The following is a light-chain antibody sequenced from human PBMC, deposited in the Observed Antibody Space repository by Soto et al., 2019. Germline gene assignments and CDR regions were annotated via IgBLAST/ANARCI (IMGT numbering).Light chain of an antibody. Sequence: IVMTQSPATLSVSPGQRATLSGRASQSVSTNLAWYQQKPGQAPRLLIYGASTRATGIPARFSGSGSGTELTLTISGLQSDDFSVYYSQQYSNWTPWTFGQGTRVDFK. CDR3: QQYSNWTPWT. V-gene: IGKV3D-15*01. CDR2: GAS. CDR1: QSVSTN. J-gene: IGKJ1*01.